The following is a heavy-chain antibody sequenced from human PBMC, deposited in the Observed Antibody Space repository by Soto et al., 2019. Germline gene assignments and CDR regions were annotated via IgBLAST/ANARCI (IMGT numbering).Heavy chain of an antibody. CDR1: GGSFSGYY. CDR2: INHSGST. Sequence: QVQLQQWGAGLLKPSETLSLTCAVYGGSFSGYYWSWIRQPPGKGLEWIGEINHSGSTNYNPSLRSRVTISEDTSKIQFSLTMCSVTAADTAFYYCARGTAPHYDMLTGYYRAEGNWFDPWGQGTLVTVSS. CDR3: ARGTAPHYDMLTGYYRAEGNWFDP. D-gene: IGHD3-9*01. J-gene: IGHJ5*02. V-gene: IGHV4-34*01.